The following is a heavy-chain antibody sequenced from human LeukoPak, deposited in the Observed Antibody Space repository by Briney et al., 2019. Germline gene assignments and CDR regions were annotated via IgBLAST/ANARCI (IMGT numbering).Heavy chain of an antibody. CDR2: ISSSSSSI. CDR1: GFTFSIYS. V-gene: IGHV3-21*01. J-gene: IGHJ6*03. D-gene: IGHD1-14*01. CDR3: ARAGGGVSYYYDMDV. Sequence: GGSLRLSCVASGFTFSIYSMNWVRQAPGKGLEWVSSISSSSSSIYYADSVKGRFTISRDNAKNSLYLQMNSLRAEDTAVYYCARAGGGVSYYYDMDVWGKGTTVTVSS.